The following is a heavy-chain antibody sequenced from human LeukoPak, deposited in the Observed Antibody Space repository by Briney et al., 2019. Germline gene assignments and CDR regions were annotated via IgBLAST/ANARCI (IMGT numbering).Heavy chain of an antibody. V-gene: IGHV3-48*03. CDR3: ARGWISDSFDY. D-gene: IGHD5-12*01. CDR2: ISSSGSNI. CDR1: GFTFSSYE. Sequence: GGSLRLSCAASGFTFSSYEMNWVRQAPGKGLEWVSYISSSGSNIYYADSVKGRFTISRDNAKNSLYLQMNSLRAEDTAVYYCARGWISDSFDYWGQGTLVTVSS. J-gene: IGHJ4*02.